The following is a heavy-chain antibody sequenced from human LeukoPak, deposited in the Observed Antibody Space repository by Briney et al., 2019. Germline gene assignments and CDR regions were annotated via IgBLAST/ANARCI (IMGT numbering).Heavy chain of an antibody. Sequence: GGSLRLSCSASGFTVNSYNMNWVRQAPGKGLEWVSCISSSGTKYYPDCVKGRFTTSRDNAKKSLYLQMNSLRAEDTAVYYCARHGDGFYYGMDVWGQGTTVTVSS. CDR1: GFTVNSYN. V-gene: IGHV3-48*03. CDR3: ARHGDGFYYGMDV. J-gene: IGHJ6*02. CDR2: ISSSGTK. D-gene: IGHD4-17*01.